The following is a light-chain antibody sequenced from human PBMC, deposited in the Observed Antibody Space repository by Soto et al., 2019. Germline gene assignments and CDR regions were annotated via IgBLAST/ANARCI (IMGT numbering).Light chain of an antibody. CDR2: LNSDGSH. J-gene: IGLJ3*02. CDR3: QTWGTGPSV. Sequence: QLVLTQSPSASASLGASVKLTCTLSSGHSSYAIAWHQQQPEKGPRYLMKLNSDGSHSKGDGIPDRFSGSSSGAERYLTISSLQSEDEADYYCQTWGTGPSVFGGWTKLTVL. CDR1: SGHSSYA. V-gene: IGLV4-69*01.